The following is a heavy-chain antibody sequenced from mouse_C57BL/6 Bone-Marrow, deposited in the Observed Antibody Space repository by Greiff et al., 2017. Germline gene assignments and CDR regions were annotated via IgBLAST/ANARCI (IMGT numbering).Heavy chain of an antibody. J-gene: IGHJ2*01. Sequence: QVQLQQSGAELVRPGASVKMSCKASGYTFTSYYMHWVKQTPRQGLEWIGAIYPGNGDTSYNQKFKGKATLTVANSSSTAYMQLSSLTSEDSAVYFCARGGYAYWGQGTTLTVSS. V-gene: IGHV1-12*01. CDR1: GYTFTSYY. CDR3: ARGGYAY. CDR2: IYPGNGDT. D-gene: IGHD2-2*01.